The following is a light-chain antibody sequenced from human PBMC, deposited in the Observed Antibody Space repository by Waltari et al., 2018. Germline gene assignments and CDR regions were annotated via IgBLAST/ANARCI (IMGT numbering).Light chain of an antibody. CDR2: AAT. J-gene: IGKJ3*01. Sequence: DIQMTQSPSSLSASVGDTVTITCRASQDISGYLNWFQQKPGKAPKLLIYAATTLQSGVSSRFSGSGSGKEFTLTISSLQPEDFASYYCLQHITFPFTFGPGTKLGVK. CDR3: LQHITFPFT. CDR1: QDISGY. V-gene: IGKV1-17*01.